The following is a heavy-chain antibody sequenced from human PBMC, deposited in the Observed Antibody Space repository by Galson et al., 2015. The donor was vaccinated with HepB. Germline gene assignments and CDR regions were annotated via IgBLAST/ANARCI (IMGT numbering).Heavy chain of an antibody. Sequence: SVKVSCKASGYTFTSYGISWVRQAPGQGLEWMGWISAYSGNTNYAQKLQGRVTMTTDTSTSTAYMELRSLRSDDTAVYYCARDHDILTGYPVGDAFDIWGQGTMVTVSS. CDR3: ARDHDILTGYPVGDAFDI. J-gene: IGHJ3*02. D-gene: IGHD3-9*01. V-gene: IGHV1-18*04. CDR1: GYTFTSYG. CDR2: ISAYSGNT.